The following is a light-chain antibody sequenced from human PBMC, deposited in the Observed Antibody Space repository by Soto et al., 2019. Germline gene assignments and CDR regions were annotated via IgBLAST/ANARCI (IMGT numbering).Light chain of an antibody. CDR1: QSISSW. CDR2: KAS. J-gene: IGKJ1*01. V-gene: IGKV1-5*03. CDR3: QQYNSYWT. Sequence: DIQMTQSPSTLSASVGDRVTITCRASQSISSWLAWYQQKPGKAPKLLIYKASSLESGVPSRFSGSGSGTDFTLTSSSLQPDDSATYYCQQYNSYWTFGQGTKVEIK.